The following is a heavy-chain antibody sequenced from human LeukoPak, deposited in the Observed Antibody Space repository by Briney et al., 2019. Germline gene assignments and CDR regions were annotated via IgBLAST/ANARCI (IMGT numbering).Heavy chain of an antibody. CDR1: GFTFSSYA. Sequence: PGGSLRLSCAASGFTFSSYAMSWVRQAPGKGLEWVSAISGSGGSTCYADSVKGRFTISRDNSKNTLYLQMNSLRAEDTAVYYCARVSSSWYFYYYYYMDVWGKGTTVTVSS. J-gene: IGHJ6*03. CDR3: ARVSSSWYFYYYYYMDV. CDR2: ISGSGGST. V-gene: IGHV3-23*01. D-gene: IGHD6-13*01.